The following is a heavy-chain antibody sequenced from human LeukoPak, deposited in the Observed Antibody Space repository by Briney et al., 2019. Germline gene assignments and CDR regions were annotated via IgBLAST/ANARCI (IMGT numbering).Heavy chain of an antibody. D-gene: IGHD6-6*01. Sequence: GRSLRLSCAASGFTFNMHAMHWVRQAPGKGLEWVAVISNDGSDEYYADSVRGRFPVSRDNFKNTVFLQMNSLRPEDAAVYYCAKARHCTSATCASAAFDAWGQGTMVTVSS. CDR3: AKARHCTSATCASAAFDA. CDR1: GFTFNMHA. J-gene: IGHJ3*01. CDR2: ISNDGSDE. V-gene: IGHV3-30-3*01.